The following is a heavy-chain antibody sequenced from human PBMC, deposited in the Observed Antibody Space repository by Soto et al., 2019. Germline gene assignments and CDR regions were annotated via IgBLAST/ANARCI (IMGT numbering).Heavy chain of an antibody. J-gene: IGHJ3*02. Sequence: GGSLRLSCAASGFTFSSYGMHWVRQAPGKGLEWVAVIWYDGSNKYYADSVKGRFTISRDNSKNTLYLQMNSLRAEDTAVYYCARERRYCCGGSCSITGDGYDIRGQRTSVT. CDR1: GFTFSSYG. V-gene: IGHV3-33*01. CDR3: ARERRYCCGGSCSITGDGYDI. D-gene: IGHD2-15*01. CDR2: IWYDGSNK.